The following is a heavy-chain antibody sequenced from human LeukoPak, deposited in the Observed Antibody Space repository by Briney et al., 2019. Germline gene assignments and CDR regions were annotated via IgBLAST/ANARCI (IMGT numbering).Heavy chain of an antibody. CDR3: GRDSWVSADY. CDR2: IDPKNGGT. Sequence: ASVKVSCKASGYTFIGYYVHWVRQAPGQGLEWMGRIDPKNGGTSYAQKFQGRVTMTRDTSITTAYIDLSSLRYDDTAVDYCGRDSWVSADYGGKGTLVTASS. CDR1: GYTFIGYY. V-gene: IGHV1-2*06. D-gene: IGHD3-16*01. J-gene: IGHJ4*02.